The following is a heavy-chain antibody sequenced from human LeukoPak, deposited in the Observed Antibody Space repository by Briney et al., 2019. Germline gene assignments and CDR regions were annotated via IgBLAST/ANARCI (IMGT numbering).Heavy chain of an antibody. CDR1: GGSVSSDSHY. V-gene: IGHV4-61*01. CDR2: ISYSGSP. J-gene: IGHJ5*02. CDR3: ARFLWFGGPFDP. Sequence: SETLSLTCTVSGGSVSSDSHYWNWIRQPPGKGLEWIGCISYSGSPNYKSSLKSRVTISVDTSKNQFSLKVRSVTAADTAVYYCARFLWFGGPFDPWGQGPLVTVSS. D-gene: IGHD3-10*01.